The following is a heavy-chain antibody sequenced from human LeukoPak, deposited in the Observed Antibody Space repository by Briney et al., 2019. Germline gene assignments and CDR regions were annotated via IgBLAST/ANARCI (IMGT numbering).Heavy chain of an antibody. J-gene: IGHJ6*03. V-gene: IGHV1-2*02. Sequence: ASVKVSCKASGYTFTDFYIHWVRQAPGHGLEWMGWISPNTGVTNYAQRFQGRVTMTRDTPITTTYLELRGLTSDDTAVYYCARHGYCGNPRCYPDYYYIDVWGKGTKVTVSS. CDR3: ARHGYCGNPRCYPDYYYIDV. D-gene: IGHD2-2*03. CDR1: GYTFTDFY. CDR2: ISPNTGVT.